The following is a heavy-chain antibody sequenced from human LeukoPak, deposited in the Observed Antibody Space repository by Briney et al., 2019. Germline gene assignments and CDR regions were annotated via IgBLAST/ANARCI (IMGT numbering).Heavy chain of an antibody. CDR3: AKDWSGAFDY. J-gene: IGHJ4*02. V-gene: IGHV3-9*01. D-gene: IGHD3-3*01. CDR2: ISWNSGSI. Sequence: GGSLRLSCAASGFTFDDYAMHWVRQAPGKGLEWVSGISWNSGSIGYADSVKGRFTISRDDAKNSLYLQMNSLRAEDTALYYCAKDWSGAFDYWGQGTLVTVSS. CDR1: GFTFDDYA.